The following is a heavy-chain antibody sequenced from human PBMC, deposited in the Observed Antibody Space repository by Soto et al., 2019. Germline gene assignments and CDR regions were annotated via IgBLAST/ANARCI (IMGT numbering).Heavy chain of an antibody. CDR1: GFTFSSYG. Sequence: GGSLRLSCAASGFTFSSYGMHWVRQAPGKGLEWVAVISYDGSNKYYADTVKGRFTISRDNSKNTLYLQMNSLRAEDTAVYYCAKDRWVVAATLYYYYYYGMDVWGQGTTVTVSS. CDR3: AKDRWVVAATLYYYYYYGMDV. J-gene: IGHJ6*02. CDR2: ISYDGSNK. V-gene: IGHV3-30*18. D-gene: IGHD2-15*01.